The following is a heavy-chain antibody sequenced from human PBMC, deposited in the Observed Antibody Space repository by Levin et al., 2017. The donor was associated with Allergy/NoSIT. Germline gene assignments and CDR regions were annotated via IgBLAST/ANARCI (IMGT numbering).Heavy chain of an antibody. Sequence: PGGSLRLSCAASGFTFNNYSMNWVRQAPGKGLEWVSSISRNSGYIYYADSVKGRFTISRDNAKNSLYLQMNSLRAEDPTVYYCAGSSGDYSSSGLTSGAFEYWGQGTPGTVSS. CDR3: AGSSGDYSSSGLTSGAFEY. CDR2: ISRNSGYI. CDR1: GFTFNNYS. V-gene: IGHV3-21*01. J-gene: IGHJ4*02. D-gene: IGHD6-6*01.